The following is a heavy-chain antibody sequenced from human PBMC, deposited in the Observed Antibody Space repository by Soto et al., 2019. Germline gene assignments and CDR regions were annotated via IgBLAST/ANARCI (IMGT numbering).Heavy chain of an antibody. CDR1: GGSISSGDYY. J-gene: IGHJ1*01. CDR3: ARGDYNDCRGYVF. CDR2: IHYSGDS. V-gene: IGHV4-31*03. D-gene: IGHD4-17*01. Sequence: QVQLQESGPGLVKPSQTLSLTCTVSGGSISSGDYYWSWIRQHPGKGLEWIGYIHYSGDSYYNPSLKSRVTISIDTSKNQFSLKLSSVTAADTAVYYCARGDYNDCRGYVFWGQGALVNGSS.